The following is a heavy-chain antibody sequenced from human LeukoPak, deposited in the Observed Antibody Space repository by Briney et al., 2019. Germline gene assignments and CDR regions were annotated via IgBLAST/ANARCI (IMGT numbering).Heavy chain of an antibody. CDR2: MNPNSGNT. V-gene: IGHV1-8*01. D-gene: IGHD2-15*01. Sequence: ASVKVSCXASGYTFTGYDINWVRQANGQGLEWMGWMNPNSGNTGYAQKFQGSVTITRNTSISTAYMDFSNLRPEDTAVYYCARGKAGDSGGHRAFDIWGQGTMVTVSS. J-gene: IGHJ3*02. CDR1: GYTFTGYD. CDR3: ARGKAGDSGGHRAFDI.